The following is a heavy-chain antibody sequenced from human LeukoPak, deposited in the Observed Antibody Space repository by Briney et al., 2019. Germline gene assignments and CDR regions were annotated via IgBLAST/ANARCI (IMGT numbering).Heavy chain of an antibody. CDR2: RIAILGIA. D-gene: IGHD2-2*01. Sequence: SVKVSCKACGGRFTSYGIRWGGQAGGQGVEWMGGRIAILGIANYAQKFQGRVTITADKSTSTAYMELSSLRSEDTAVYYCASGVCSSTSCYLVVAFDIWGQGTMVTVSS. CDR1: GGRFTSYG. CDR3: ASGVCSSTSCYLVVAFDI. V-gene: IGHV1-69*10. J-gene: IGHJ3*02.